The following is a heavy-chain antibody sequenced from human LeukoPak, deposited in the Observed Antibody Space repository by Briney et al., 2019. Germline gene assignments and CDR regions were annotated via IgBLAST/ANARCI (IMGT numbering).Heavy chain of an antibody. V-gene: IGHV4-34*01. CDR3: ARWGSSGYCWSSQGY. Sequence: SETLSLTCAVYGGSFSGYYWSWIRQPPGKGLEWIGEINHSGSTNYNPSLKSRVTISVDTSKNQFSLKLSSVTAADTAVYYCARWGSSGYCWSSQGYWGQGTLVTVSS. CDR2: INHSGST. CDR1: GGSFSGYY. D-gene: IGHD3-22*01. J-gene: IGHJ4*02.